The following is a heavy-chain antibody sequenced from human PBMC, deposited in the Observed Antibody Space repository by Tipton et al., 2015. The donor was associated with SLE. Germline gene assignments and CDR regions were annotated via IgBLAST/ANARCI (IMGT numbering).Heavy chain of an antibody. D-gene: IGHD6-13*01. CDR2: IIPIFGTA. CDR3: ARGQWAAAGTFDY. J-gene: IGHJ4*02. V-gene: IGHV1-69*06. Sequence: QLVQSGAEVKKPGSSVKVSCKASGGTFSSYAISWVRQAPGQGLEWMGGIIPIFGTANYAQKFQGRVTMTRNTSISTAYMELSSLRSEDTAVYYCARGQWAAAGTFDYLGQGTLVTVSS. CDR1: GGTFSSYA.